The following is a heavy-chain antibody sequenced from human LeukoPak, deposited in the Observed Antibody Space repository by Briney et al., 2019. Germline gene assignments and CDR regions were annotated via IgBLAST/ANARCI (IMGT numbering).Heavy chain of an antibody. CDR3: ARITQGTVDY. V-gene: IGHV4-59*11. CDR2: ISYSGST. Sequence: SETLSLTCTVCGVSISSHYWGWIRQPPGKGLEWIGYISYSGSTNYPPSLKSRVTISVDTSKDQFSLKLSSVTAADTAVYYCARITQGTVDYWGQGTLVTVSS. J-gene: IGHJ4*02. D-gene: IGHD3-10*01. CDR1: GVSISSHY.